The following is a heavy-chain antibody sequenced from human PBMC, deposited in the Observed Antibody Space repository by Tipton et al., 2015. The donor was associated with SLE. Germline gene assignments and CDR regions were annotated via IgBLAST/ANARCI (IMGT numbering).Heavy chain of an antibody. CDR2: VNHSGST. D-gene: IGHD3-22*01. V-gene: IGHV4-34*01. J-gene: IGHJ4*02. CDR3: ASSYYYDSSDSFDY. Sequence: TLSLTCAVYGGSFSGYYWSWIRQPPGKGLEWIGDVNHSGSTNYNPSLKSRVTISVDTSKNQFSLKLSSVTAADTAVYYCASSYYYDSSDSFDYWGQGTLVTVSS. CDR1: GGSFSGYY.